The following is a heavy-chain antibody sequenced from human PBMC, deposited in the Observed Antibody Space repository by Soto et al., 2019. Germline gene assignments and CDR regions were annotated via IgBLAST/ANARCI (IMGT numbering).Heavy chain of an antibody. J-gene: IGHJ4*02. V-gene: IGHV1-18*04. CDR2: ISGYSGNA. D-gene: IGHD4-17*01. CDR1: GYIFSDYG. CDR3: AKRTSGTTWGESDY. Sequence: QVQVMQSGAEVKKPGDSVKVSCKTSGYIFSDYGITWVRQAPGQGLEWMGWISGYSGNAKLAQKFQGRVTMTTDKSTRTAYMELRRLRSDDTAVYYCAKRTSGTTWGESDYWGQATLVTVSS.